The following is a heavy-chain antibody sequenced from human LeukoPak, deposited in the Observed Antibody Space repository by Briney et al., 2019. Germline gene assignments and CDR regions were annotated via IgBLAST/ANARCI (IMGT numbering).Heavy chain of an antibody. CDR1: GYTFTSYG. D-gene: IGHD3-22*01. Sequence: ASVKVSCKPSGYTFTSYGISWVRQAPGQGLEWMGWISAYNGNTNYAQKLQGRVTMTTDTSTSTAYMELRSLRSDDTAVYYCARTPVDYYDSSGYYYDYWGQGTLVTVSS. V-gene: IGHV1-18*01. J-gene: IGHJ4*02. CDR2: ISAYNGNT. CDR3: ARTPVDYYDSSGYYYDY.